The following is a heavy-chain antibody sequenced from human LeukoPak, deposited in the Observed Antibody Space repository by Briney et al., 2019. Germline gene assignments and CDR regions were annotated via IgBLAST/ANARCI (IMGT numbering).Heavy chain of an antibody. Sequence: PGGSLRLSCAASGFTFSSYAMCWVRQAPGKGLEWVSAISGSGGSTYYADSVKGRFTISRDNSKNTLYLQMNSLRAEDAAVYYCAKDTSGYFDYWGQGTLVTVSS. D-gene: IGHD3-16*01. CDR1: GFTFSSYA. CDR3: AKDTSGYFDY. V-gene: IGHV3-23*01. J-gene: IGHJ4*02. CDR2: ISGSGGST.